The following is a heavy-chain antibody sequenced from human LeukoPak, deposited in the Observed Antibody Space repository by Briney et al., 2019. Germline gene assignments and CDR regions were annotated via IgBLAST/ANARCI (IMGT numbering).Heavy chain of an antibody. Sequence: SETLSLTCTVSGYSISNGYYWGWIRQPPGKGLEWVGSIYHRGSTYYNPSLRSRVTISVDTSKNQFSLKLNSVTAADTAVYYCAREGPLEMATIYVDYWGQGTLVTVSS. V-gene: IGHV4-38-2*02. CDR3: AREGPLEMATIYVDY. D-gene: IGHD5-24*01. J-gene: IGHJ4*02. CDR2: IYHRGST. CDR1: GYSISNGYY.